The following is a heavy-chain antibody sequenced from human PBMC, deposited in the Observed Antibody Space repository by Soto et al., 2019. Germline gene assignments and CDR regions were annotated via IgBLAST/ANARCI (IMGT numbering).Heavy chain of an antibody. Sequence: GGSLRLSCAASGFTFSSYAMSWARQSPGNGLEWVSAISGSGGSTYYADSVKGRLTISRDNSKNTLYLQMKSLRAEDTAVYYCAKDHSRYLATAGPDAFDISGQGTIVTVSS. V-gene: IGHV3-23*01. CDR2: ISGSGGST. D-gene: IGHD6-13*01. CDR1: GFTFSSYA. CDR3: AKDHSRYLATAGPDAFDI. J-gene: IGHJ3*02.